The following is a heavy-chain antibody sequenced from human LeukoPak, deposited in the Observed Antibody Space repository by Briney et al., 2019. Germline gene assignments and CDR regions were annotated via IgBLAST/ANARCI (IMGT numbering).Heavy chain of an antibody. CDR2: IYYSGSI. CDR3: ARDPTLYNPAPYFYYMDV. CDR1: GGSISSYY. V-gene: IGHV4-59*01. D-gene: IGHD5-24*01. Sequence: SETLSLTCTVSGGSISSYYWSWIRQPPGKGLEWIGYIYYSGSINYNPSLKSRVTISVDTSKNQFSLKLSSVTAADTAVYYCARDPTLYNPAPYFYYMDVWGTGTTVTVS. J-gene: IGHJ6*03.